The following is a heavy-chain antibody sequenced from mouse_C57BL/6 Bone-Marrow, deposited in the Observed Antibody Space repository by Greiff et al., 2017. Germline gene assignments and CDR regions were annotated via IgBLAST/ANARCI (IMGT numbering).Heavy chain of an antibody. V-gene: IGHV1-4*01. CDR2: INPSSGYT. CDR3: ARKARLWFFDY. Sequence: QVQLQQSGAELARPGASVKMSCKASGYTFTSYTMHWVKQRPGQGLEWIGYINPSSGYTKYNQKFKDKATLTADKSSSTAYMQLSSLTSEDSAVYYCARKARLWFFDYWGQGTTLTVSS. CDR1: GYTFTSYT. J-gene: IGHJ2*01. D-gene: IGHD2-2*01.